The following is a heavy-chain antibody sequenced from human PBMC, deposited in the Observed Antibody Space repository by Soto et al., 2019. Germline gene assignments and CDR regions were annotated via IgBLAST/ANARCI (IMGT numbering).Heavy chain of an antibody. CDR2: INPSGGST. D-gene: IGHD3-16*01. V-gene: IGHV1-46*03. Sequence: QVQLVQSGAEVKKPGASVKVSCKASGYTFTSYYMHWVRQAPGQGLEWMGIINPSGGSTSYAQKFQGRVTMTRDTSTSTVYMELSSLRSEDTAVYYCARVVGYGKRFGWGAFDIWGQGTMVTVSS. CDR3: ARVVGYGKRFGWGAFDI. CDR1: GYTFTSYY. J-gene: IGHJ3*02.